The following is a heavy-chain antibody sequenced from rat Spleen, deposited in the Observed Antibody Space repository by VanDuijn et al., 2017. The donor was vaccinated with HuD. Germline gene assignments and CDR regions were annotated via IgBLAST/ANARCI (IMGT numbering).Heavy chain of an antibody. Sequence: EVQLVESGGGLVQPGRSLKLSCAASGFTYSNYVMAWVRQAPTKGLEWVASISTGGGNTYYRDSVKGRFTISRDNAKNTLYLQMDSLRSEDKATYYCAKALGSGDDYWGQGVMVTVSS. D-gene: IGHD1-1*01. CDR3: AKALGSGDDY. CDR1: GFTYSNYV. V-gene: IGHV5S13*01. J-gene: IGHJ2*01. CDR2: ISTGGGNT.